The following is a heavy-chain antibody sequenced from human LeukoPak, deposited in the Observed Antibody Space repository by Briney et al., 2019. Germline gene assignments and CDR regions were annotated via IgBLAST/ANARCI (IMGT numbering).Heavy chain of an antibody. CDR3: ATALGALRYFDWYFDY. J-gene: IGHJ4*02. Sequence: GGSLRLSCAASGFTVSSNYMSWVRQAPGKGLEWVSVIYSGGSTYYADSVKDRFTNSRDNSKNTLYLQMNSLRAEDTAVYYCATALGALRYFDWYFDYWGQGTLVTVSS. CDR1: GFTVSSNY. CDR2: IYSGGST. V-gene: IGHV3-66*01. D-gene: IGHD3-9*01.